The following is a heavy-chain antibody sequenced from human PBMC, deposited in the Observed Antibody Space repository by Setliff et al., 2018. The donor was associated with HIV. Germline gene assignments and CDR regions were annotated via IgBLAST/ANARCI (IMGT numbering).Heavy chain of an antibody. D-gene: IGHD3-22*01. CDR3: ARDGSYYDSSGYPY. J-gene: IGHJ4*02. Sequence: PSETLSLTCTVSGGSISSSSYYWGWIRQPPGKGLEWIGSIYYSGSTYYNPSLKSRVTISVDTSKSQFSLKLSSVTAADTAVYYCARDGSYYDSSGYPYWGQGTLVTVSS. V-gene: IGHV4-39*02. CDR2: IYYSGST. CDR1: GGSISSSSYY.